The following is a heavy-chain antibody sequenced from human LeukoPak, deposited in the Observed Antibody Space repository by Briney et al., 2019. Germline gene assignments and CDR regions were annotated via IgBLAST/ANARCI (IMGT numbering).Heavy chain of an antibody. D-gene: IGHD6-6*01. J-gene: IGHJ4*02. CDR3: ARDHWLVGHFDH. CDR1: GGTFSSYA. V-gene: IGHV1-69*13. CDR2: IIPIFGTA. Sequence: SVKVSCKASGGTFSSYAISWVRQAPGQGLEWMGGIIPIFGTANYAQKFQGRVTITADESTSTAYMELSSLRSEDTAVYYCARDHWLVGHFDHWGQGTMVTVSS.